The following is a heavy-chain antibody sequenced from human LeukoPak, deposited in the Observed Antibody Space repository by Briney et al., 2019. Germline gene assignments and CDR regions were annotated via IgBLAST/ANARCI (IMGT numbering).Heavy chain of an antibody. CDR2: ISSSSSYI. CDR1: GFTFSSYS. V-gene: IGHV3-21*01. Sequence: GGSLRLSCAASGFTFSSYSMNWVRQAPGKGLEWVSSISSSSSYIYYADSVKGRFTISRDNAKNSLYLQMNSLRAEDTAVYYFARAFTGDGYYYGMDVWGKGTTVTVSS. CDR3: ARAFTGDGYYYGMDV. J-gene: IGHJ6*04. D-gene: IGHD7-27*01.